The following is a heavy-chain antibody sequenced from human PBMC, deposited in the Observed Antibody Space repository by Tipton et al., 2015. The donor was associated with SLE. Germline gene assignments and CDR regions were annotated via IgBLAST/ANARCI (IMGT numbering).Heavy chain of an antibody. J-gene: IGHJ2*01. CDR1: GDSITSYY. CDR2: IYHRGST. D-gene: IGHD2-8*01. Sequence: TLSLTCNVSGDSITSYYWSWLRQPPGKGLEWIGFIYHRGSTHYNPSLKSRVTLSLDTSKSQFSLRLSSVTAADTAVYYCASPMLSNWYFDLWGRGTLVTVSS. CDR3: ASPMLSNWYFDL. V-gene: IGHV4-59*08.